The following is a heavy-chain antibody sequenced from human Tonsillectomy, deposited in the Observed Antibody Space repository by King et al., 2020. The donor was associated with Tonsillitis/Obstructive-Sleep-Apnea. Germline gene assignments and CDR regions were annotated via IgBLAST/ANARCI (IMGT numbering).Heavy chain of an antibody. CDR3: SVTSV. CDR2: IRSKANSYAT. D-gene: IGHD4-17*01. J-gene: IGHJ4*02. V-gene: IGHV3-73*01. Sequence: VQLVESGGGLVQPGGSLKLSCAASGFTFSGSAMHWARQASGKGLEWVGRIRSKANSYATAYAASVKDRFTISRDDSKNTAYLQMNSLKTEDTAVYYCSVTSVWGQGTLVTVSS. CDR1: GFTFSGSA.